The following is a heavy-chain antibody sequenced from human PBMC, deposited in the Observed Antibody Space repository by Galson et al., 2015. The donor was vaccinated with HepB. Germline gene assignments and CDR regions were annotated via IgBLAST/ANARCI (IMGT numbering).Heavy chain of an antibody. CDR2: ISGSGGST. Sequence: SLRLSCAASGFTFSSYAMSWVRQAPGKGLEWVSAISGSGGSTYYADSVKGRFTISRDNSKNTLYLQMNSLRAEDTAVYYCAKDLDYGGNSEEDYWGQGTLVTVSS. CDR1: GFTFSSYA. V-gene: IGHV3-23*01. J-gene: IGHJ4*02. CDR3: AKDLDYGGNSEEDY. D-gene: IGHD4-23*01.